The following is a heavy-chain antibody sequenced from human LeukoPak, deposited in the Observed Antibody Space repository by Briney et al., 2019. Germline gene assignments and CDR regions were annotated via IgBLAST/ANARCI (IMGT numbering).Heavy chain of an antibody. CDR1: GFTFSSYS. CDR2: ISGSSSYI. CDR3: ARDRTAMVTENTFP. V-gene: IGHV3-21*01. D-gene: IGHD5-18*01. Sequence: KPGGSLRLSCAASGFTFSSYSMNWVRQAPGKGLEWVSSISGSSSYIYYADSVKGRFTISRDNAKNSLYLQMNSLRAEDTAVYYCARDRTAMVTENTFPWGQGTLVTVSS. J-gene: IGHJ5*02.